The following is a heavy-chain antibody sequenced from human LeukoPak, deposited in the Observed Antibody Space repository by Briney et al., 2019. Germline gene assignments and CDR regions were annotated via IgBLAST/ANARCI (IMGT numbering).Heavy chain of an antibody. J-gene: IGHJ4*02. D-gene: IGHD3-9*01. CDR3: VRDGDILTGYGLDY. Sequence: GGSLRLSCAASGFTFSSYKIPWVRQAPGKGLEWVAAVSSDGSYKYYADSVKGRFTISRDNSKKTLYLQMNSLRAEDTAVYYCVRDGDILTGYGLDYWGQGTLVTVSS. CDR2: VSSDGSYK. V-gene: IGHV3-33*05. CDR1: GFTFSSYK.